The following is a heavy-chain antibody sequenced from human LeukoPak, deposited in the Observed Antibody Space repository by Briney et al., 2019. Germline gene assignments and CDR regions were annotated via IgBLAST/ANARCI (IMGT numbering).Heavy chain of an antibody. Sequence: PGGSLKPSVAASGLAFSSYAINWFRQAPGKGLHWASVINNSGTSTFYAGSVKGRFTISRDNSRNTLYLQMSSLRGEDTALYFCARSLKWNLVGFDYWGQGTLVTVS. J-gene: IGHJ4*02. D-gene: IGHD1-1*01. CDR1: GLAFSSYA. CDR3: ARSLKWNLVGFDY. CDR2: INNSGTST. V-gene: IGHV3-23*05.